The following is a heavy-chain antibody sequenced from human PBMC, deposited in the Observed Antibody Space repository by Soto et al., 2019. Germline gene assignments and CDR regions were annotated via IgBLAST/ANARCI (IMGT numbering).Heavy chain of an antibody. CDR1: GYTFTSYG. CDR2: ISAYNGNT. J-gene: IGHJ4*02. V-gene: IGHV1-18*01. CDR3: ARAPTYPPGYYDSSGYYSVYFDY. D-gene: IGHD3-22*01. Sequence: QVQLVQSGAEVKKPGASVKVSCKASGYTFTSYGISWVRQAPGQGLEWMGWISAYNGNTNYAQKLQGRVTMTTDTSTSAAYMELRSLRSDDTAVYSCARAPTYPPGYYDSSGYYSVYFDYWGQGTLVTVS.